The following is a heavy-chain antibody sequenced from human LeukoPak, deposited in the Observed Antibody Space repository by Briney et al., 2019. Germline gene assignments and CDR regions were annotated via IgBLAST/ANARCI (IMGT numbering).Heavy chain of an antibody. D-gene: IGHD3-22*01. CDR1: GASISSGGYY. CDR3: AREGNYDSSGPDAFDI. CDR2: IYYSGST. V-gene: IGHV4-31*11. J-gene: IGHJ3*02. Sequence: PSETLSLTCAVSGASISSGGYYWSWIRQHPGKGLEWIGYIYYSGSTYYNPSLKSRVTISVDTSKNQFSLKLSSVTAADTAVYYCAREGNYDSSGPDAFDIWGQGTMVTVSS.